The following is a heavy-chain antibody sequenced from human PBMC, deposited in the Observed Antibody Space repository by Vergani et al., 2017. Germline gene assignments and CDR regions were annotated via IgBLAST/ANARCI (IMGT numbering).Heavy chain of an antibody. CDR1: GGSFSGYY. CDR3: ARDSTGGSRAFDY. Sequence: QVQLQQWGAGLLKPSETLSLTCAVYGGSFSGYYWSWIRQPPGKGLEWIGEINHSGSTNYNPSLKSRVTISVDTSKNQFSLKLSSVTAADTAVYYCARDSTGGSRAFDYWGQGTLVTVSS. J-gene: IGHJ4*02. CDR2: INHSGST. V-gene: IGHV4-34*01. D-gene: IGHD1-26*01.